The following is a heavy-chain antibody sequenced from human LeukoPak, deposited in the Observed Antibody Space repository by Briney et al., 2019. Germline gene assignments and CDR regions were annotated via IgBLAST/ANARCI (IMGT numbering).Heavy chain of an antibody. Sequence: GGSLRLSCAASGFTFSSYAMHWVRQAPGKGLEWVAVISYDGSNKYYADSVKGRFTISRDNSKNALYLQMNSLRAEDTAVYYCARVRQQLVQPFDYWGQGTLVTVSS. V-gene: IGHV3-30-3*01. J-gene: IGHJ4*02. CDR3: ARVRQQLVQPFDY. CDR1: GFTFSSYA. D-gene: IGHD6-13*01. CDR2: ISYDGSNK.